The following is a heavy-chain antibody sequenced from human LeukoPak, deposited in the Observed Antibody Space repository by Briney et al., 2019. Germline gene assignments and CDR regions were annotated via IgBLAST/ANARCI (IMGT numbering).Heavy chain of an antibody. J-gene: IGHJ4*02. Sequence: GGSLRLSCAASGFTFSSYEMNWVRQAPGKGLEWVSYISSSGSTIYYADSVKGRFTISRDNAKNSLYLQIHSLRAEDTAVYYCANDGRGSYTFDYWGQGTLVTVSS. CDR3: ANDGRGSYTFDY. CDR1: GFTFSSYE. V-gene: IGHV3-48*03. CDR2: ISSSGSTI. D-gene: IGHD1-26*01.